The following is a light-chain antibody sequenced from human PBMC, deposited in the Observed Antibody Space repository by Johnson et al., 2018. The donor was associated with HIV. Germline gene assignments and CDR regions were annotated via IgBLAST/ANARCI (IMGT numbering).Light chain of an antibody. V-gene: IGLV1-51*01. Sequence: SVLTQPPSLSAAPGQNVTISCSGSSSNIGNNYASWYQQVPGTAPKLLIYDNHKRPSGIPDRFSGSKSGTSATLGITGLQTGDEADYYCGTWDNSLSAGVFGTGTKVTVL. CDR3: GTWDNSLSAGV. CDR2: DNH. CDR1: SSNIGNNY. J-gene: IGLJ1*01.